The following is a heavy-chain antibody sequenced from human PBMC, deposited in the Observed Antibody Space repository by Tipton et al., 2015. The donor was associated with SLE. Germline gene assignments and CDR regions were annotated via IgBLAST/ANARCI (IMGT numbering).Heavy chain of an antibody. Sequence: TLSLTCTVSGGSISSSSYYWGWIRQPPGKGLEWIGSIYYSGSTYYNPSLKSRVTISVDTSKNQFSLKLSSVTAADTAVYYCAKDRQWLDAFDIWGQGTMVTVSS. CDR3: AKDRQWLDAFDI. J-gene: IGHJ3*02. CDR2: IYYSGST. D-gene: IGHD6-19*01. CDR1: GGSISSSSYY. V-gene: IGHV4-39*07.